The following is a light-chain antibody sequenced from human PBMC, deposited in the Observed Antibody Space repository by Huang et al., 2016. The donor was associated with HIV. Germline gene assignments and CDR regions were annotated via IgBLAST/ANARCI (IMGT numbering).Light chain of an antibody. J-gene: IGKJ1*01. CDR1: QSLLHSNVYNY. CDR2: LGS. V-gene: IGKV2-28*01. CDR3: MQSLQTWT. Sequence: DIVMTQSPRSLPVTPGAPASISCRSSQSLLHSNVYNYLDWYLQKPGQSPQLLIYLGSNRASGVPDRFSGSGSGTDFTLKISRVEAEDVGVYYCMQSLQTWTFGQGTKVEIK.